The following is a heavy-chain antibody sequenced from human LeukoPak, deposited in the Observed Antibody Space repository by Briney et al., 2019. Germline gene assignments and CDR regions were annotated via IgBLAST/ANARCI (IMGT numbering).Heavy chain of an antibody. D-gene: IGHD6-6*01. CDR3: AKRYSSSSSFDY. Sequence: PGGSLRLSCAASGFTFSNYGMQWGRQGLGKGLGWVAVISYDGSNKYYADSVKGRFTISRDNSKNTLYLEMNSLRAEDTAVYYCAKRYSSSSSFDYWGQGTLVTVSS. V-gene: IGHV3-30*18. J-gene: IGHJ4*02. CDR1: GFTFSNYG. CDR2: ISYDGSNK.